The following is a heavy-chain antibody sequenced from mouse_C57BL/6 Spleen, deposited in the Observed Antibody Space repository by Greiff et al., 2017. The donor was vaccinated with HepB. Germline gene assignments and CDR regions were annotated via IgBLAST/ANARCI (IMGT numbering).Heavy chain of an antibody. CDR1: GFTFSDYG. V-gene: IGHV5-17*01. Sequence: EVHLVESGGGLVKPGGSLKLSCAASGFTFSDYGMHWVRQAPEQGLEWVAYISSGSSTIYYADTVKGRFTISRDNAKNTLFLQMTSLRSEDTAMYYCARRSNYWYFDVWGTGTTVTVAA. J-gene: IGHJ1*03. D-gene: IGHD2-5*01. CDR2: ISSGSSTI. CDR3: ARRSNYWYFDV.